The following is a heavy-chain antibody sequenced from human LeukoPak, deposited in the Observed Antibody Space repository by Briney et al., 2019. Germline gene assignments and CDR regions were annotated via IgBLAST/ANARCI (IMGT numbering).Heavy chain of an antibody. J-gene: IGHJ4*02. V-gene: IGHV3-48*03. Sequence: GGSLRLFCAASGFTFSSYEMHWVRQAPGKGLEWVSYISSCGSNIYYADSVKGRFTLSRDNAKNSLYLQMNSLRAEDTAVYYCARVAQTYYYDSSGYPYYFDYWGQGTLVTVSS. CDR1: GFTFSSYE. CDR3: ARVAQTYYYDSSGYPYYFDY. CDR2: ISSCGSNI. D-gene: IGHD3-22*01.